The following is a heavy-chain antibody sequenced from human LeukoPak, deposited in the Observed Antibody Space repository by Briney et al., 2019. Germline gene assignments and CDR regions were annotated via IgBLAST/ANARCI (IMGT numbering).Heavy chain of an antibody. CDR1: GGSISSGSYY. Sequence: SQTLSLTCTVSGGSISSGSYYWSWIRQPAGKGLEWIGRIYTSGSTNYNPSLKSRVTISVDTSKNQFSLKLSSVTAADTAVYYCARDGYSGSYLNWFDPWGQGTLVTVSS. CDR3: ARDGYSGSYLNWFDP. D-gene: IGHD1-26*01. J-gene: IGHJ5*02. V-gene: IGHV4-61*02. CDR2: IYTSGST.